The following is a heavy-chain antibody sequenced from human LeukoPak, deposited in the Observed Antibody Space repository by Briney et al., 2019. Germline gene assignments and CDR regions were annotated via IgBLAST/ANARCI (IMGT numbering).Heavy chain of an antibody. D-gene: IGHD1-26*01. Sequence: ASVKVSCKASGYTFTSYGISWVRQAPGQGLEWMGWIGAYNGNTNYAQKLQGRVTMTTDTSTSTAYMELRSLRSDDTAVYYCACRGEVGATSSLSPYFDYWGQGTLVTVSS. V-gene: IGHV1-18*04. J-gene: IGHJ4*02. CDR3: ACRGEVGATSSLSPYFDY. CDR2: IGAYNGNT. CDR1: GYTFTSYG.